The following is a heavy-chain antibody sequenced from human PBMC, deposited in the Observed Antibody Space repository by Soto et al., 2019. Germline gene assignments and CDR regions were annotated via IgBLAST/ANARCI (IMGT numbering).Heavy chain of an antibody. J-gene: IGHJ6*02. Sequence: GASVKVSCKASGGAFSSYAISWVRQAPGQGLEWMGGIIPIFGTANYAQKFQGRVTITADESTSTAYMELSSLRSEDTAVYYCARDDPLIVGATTSYYYGMDVWGQGTTVTVSS. CDR2: IIPIFGTA. CDR1: GGAFSSYA. V-gene: IGHV1-69*13. D-gene: IGHD1-26*01. CDR3: ARDDPLIVGATTSYYYGMDV.